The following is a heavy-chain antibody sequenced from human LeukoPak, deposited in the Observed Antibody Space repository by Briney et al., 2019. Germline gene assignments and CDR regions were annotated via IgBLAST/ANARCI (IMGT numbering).Heavy chain of an antibody. CDR2: ISSGGDRT. J-gene: IGHJ4*02. CDR3: TREAIATGYAYD. CDR1: GFSFSSYA. Sequence: GGSLRLSCAATGFSFSSYALSWVRQAPGKGLEWVSAISSGGDRTYYADYVTGRFTISRDNSKNILFLQMSSLRAEDAAMYYCTREAIATGYAYDWGQGTLVTVSS. V-gene: IGHV3-23*01. D-gene: IGHD3-16*01.